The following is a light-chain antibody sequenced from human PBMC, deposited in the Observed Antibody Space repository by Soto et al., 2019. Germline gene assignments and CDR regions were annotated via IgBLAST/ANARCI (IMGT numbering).Light chain of an antibody. CDR3: QQSNIWPKT. CDR2: DAS. V-gene: IGKV3-15*01. Sequence: EIVMTQSPATLSVSPGETATLSCRASQSVNSNLAWYQQKPGQAPRLLISDASTRAAGLPARFSGSGSGTEFTLTISSLQSEDFAVYFCQQSNIWPKTFGQGTKVEIK. CDR1: QSVNSN. J-gene: IGKJ1*01.